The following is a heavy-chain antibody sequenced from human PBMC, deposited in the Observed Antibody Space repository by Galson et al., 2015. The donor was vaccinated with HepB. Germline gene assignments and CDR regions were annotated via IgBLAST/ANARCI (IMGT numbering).Heavy chain of an antibody. J-gene: IGHJ4*02. V-gene: IGHV5-10-1*01. CDR1: GYSFTSYW. CDR2: IDPSDSYT. CDR3: ARLGRPSYQLLPYFDY. D-gene: IGHD2-2*01. Sequence: QSGAEVKKPGESLRISCKGSGYSFTSYWISWVRQMPGKGLEWMGRIDPSDSYTNYCPSFQGHVTISADKSISTAYLQWSSLKASDTAMYYCARLGRPSYQLLPYFDYWGQGTPVTVSS.